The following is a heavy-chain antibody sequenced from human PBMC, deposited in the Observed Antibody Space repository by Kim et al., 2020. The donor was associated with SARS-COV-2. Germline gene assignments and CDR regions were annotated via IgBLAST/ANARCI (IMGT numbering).Heavy chain of an antibody. J-gene: IGHJ6*02. CDR2: IYYTGSA. CDR3: ARHTGQYAMGV. V-gene: IGHV4-39*01. D-gene: IGHD3-10*01. Sequence: SETLSLTCTVSGGSISSSSYYWDWLRQAPGKGLEWIGNIYYTGSAFYNPALKSRVTISVDTSKNQFSLKLSSVTAADTAVYYCARHTGQYAMGVWGQGATVTVSS. CDR1: GGSISSSSYY.